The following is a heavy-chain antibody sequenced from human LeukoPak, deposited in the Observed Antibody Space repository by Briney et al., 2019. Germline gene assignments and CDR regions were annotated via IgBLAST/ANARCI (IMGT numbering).Heavy chain of an antibody. Sequence: GGSLRLSCAASGFTFSSYAMSWVRQAPGKGLGWVSAISGSGGSTYYADSVKGRFTISRDNSKNTLYLQMNSLRAEDTAVYYCAKGDTAMVLGLGHFDYWGQGTLVTVSS. CDR2: ISGSGGST. J-gene: IGHJ4*02. V-gene: IGHV3-23*01. CDR1: GFTFSSYA. CDR3: AKGDTAMVLGLGHFDY. D-gene: IGHD5-18*01.